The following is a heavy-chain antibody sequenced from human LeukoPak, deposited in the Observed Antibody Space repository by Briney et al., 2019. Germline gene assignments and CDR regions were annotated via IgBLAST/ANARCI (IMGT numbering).Heavy chain of an antibody. J-gene: IGHJ4*02. Sequence: GGSLRLSRAASGFTFSSYGMHWVRQAPGKGLEWVAFIRYDGSNKYYADSVKGRFTISRDNSKNTLYLQMNSLRAEDTAVYYCARVSEGGWLPGRGYFDYWGQGTLVTVSS. CDR1: GFTFSSYG. D-gene: IGHD5-24*01. V-gene: IGHV3-30*02. CDR2: IRYDGSNK. CDR3: ARVSEGGWLPGRGYFDY.